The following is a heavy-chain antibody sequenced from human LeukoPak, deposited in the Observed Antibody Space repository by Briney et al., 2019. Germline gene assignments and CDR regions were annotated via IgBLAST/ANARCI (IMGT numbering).Heavy chain of an antibody. CDR3: ARIRFLEWLLYLTWFDP. CDR2: IYYSGST. J-gene: IGHJ5*02. V-gene: IGHV4-39*01. Sequence: SETLSLTCTVSGGSINSSSHYWGWIRQPPGKGLEWIGSIYYSGSTYYNPSLKSRVTISVDTSKNQFSLKLSSVTAADTAVYYCARIRFLEWLLYLTWFDPWGQGTLVTVSS. CDR1: GGSINSSSHY. D-gene: IGHD3-3*01.